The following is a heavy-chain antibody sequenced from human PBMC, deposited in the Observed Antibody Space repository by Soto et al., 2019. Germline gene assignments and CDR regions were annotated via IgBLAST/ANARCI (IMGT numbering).Heavy chain of an antibody. V-gene: IGHV3-48*02. CDR3: ARDLRILIGYYPPLPYGMDV. CDR1: GFTFSSYS. CDR2: ISSSSSTI. Sequence: EVQLVESGGGLVQPGGSLRLSCAASGFTFSSYSMNCVRQAPGQGLEWVSYISSSSSTIYYADSVKGRFTISRDNAKNSLYLQMNSLRDEDTAVYYCARDLRILIGYYPPLPYGMDVWGQGTTVTVSS. D-gene: IGHD3-9*01. J-gene: IGHJ6*02.